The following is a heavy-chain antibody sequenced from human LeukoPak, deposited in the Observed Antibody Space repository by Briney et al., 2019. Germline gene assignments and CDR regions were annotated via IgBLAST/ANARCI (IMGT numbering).Heavy chain of an antibody. Sequence: PGGSLRLSCAASGSTFSDYYMSWIRQAPGKGLEWVSYISSSGSTIYYADSVKGRFTISRDNAKNSLYLQMNSLRAEDTAVYYCARDAYDILTGYRYFDYWGQGTLVTVSS. CDR2: ISSSGSTI. CDR1: GSTFSDYY. J-gene: IGHJ4*02. CDR3: ARDAYDILTGYRYFDY. V-gene: IGHV3-11*01. D-gene: IGHD3-9*01.